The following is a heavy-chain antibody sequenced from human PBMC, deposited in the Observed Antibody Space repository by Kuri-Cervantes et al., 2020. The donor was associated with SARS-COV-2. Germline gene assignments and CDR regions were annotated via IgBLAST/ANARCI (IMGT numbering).Heavy chain of an antibody. V-gene: IGHV1-8*03. CDR1: GYTFTSYD. D-gene: IGHD2-2*01. CDR2: MNPNSGNT. J-gene: IGHJ6*03. CDR3: ARVGPALYCSSTSCYSRNYYYYMDV. Sequence: ASVKVSRKASGYTFTSYDINWVRQATGQGLEWMGWMNPNSGNTGYAQRFQGRVTITRNTSISTAYMELSSLRSEDTAVYYCARVGPALYCSSTSCYSRNYYYYMDVWGKGTTVTVSS.